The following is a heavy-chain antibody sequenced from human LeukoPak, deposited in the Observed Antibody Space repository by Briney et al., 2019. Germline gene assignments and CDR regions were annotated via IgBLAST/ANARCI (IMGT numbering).Heavy chain of an antibody. J-gene: IGHJ4*02. V-gene: IGHV4-34*01. CDR1: GGSFSGYY. D-gene: IGHD6-13*01. Sequence: SGTLSLTCAVYGGSFSGYYWSWIRQPPGKGVEWMGEINHSGSTNYNPSLKSRVTTSVDTSKNQFSLKLSSVTAADTAVYYCARGTGSSWYGGPFDSWGQGTLVTVSS. CDR2: INHSGST. CDR3: ARGTGSSWYGGPFDS.